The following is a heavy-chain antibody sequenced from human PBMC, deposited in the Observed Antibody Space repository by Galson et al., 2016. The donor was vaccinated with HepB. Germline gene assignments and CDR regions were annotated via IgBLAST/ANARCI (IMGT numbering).Heavy chain of an antibody. Sequence: SLRLSCAASGFTFSSFALNWVRQAPGKGLEWVALISFDGSYKYYADSVKGRFTISRDNSKNTLYLQMNRLRTEDTALYYCAYGGDSNMDVWGQGTTVTVSS. V-gene: IGHV3-30-3*01. CDR1: GFTFSSFA. CDR3: AYGGDSNMDV. CDR2: ISFDGSYK. J-gene: IGHJ6*02. D-gene: IGHD3-16*01.